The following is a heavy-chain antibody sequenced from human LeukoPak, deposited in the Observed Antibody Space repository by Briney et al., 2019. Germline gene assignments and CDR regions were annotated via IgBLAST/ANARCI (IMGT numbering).Heavy chain of an antibody. CDR1: GFTFSSYA. J-gene: IGHJ4*02. CDR2: ISGSGGST. D-gene: IGHD5-18*01. V-gene: IGHV3-23*01. Sequence: GGSLRLSCAASGFTFSSYAMSWVRQAPGKGLEWVSAISGSGGSTYYADSVKGRFIISRGNSKNTLYLQMNSLRAEDTAVYYCATDTAMVTTFDYWGQGTLVTVSS. CDR3: ATDTAMVTTFDY.